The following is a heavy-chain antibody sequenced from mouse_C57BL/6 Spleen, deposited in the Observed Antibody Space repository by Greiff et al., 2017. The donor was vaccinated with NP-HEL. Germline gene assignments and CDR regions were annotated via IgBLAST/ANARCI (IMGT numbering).Heavy chain of an antibody. V-gene: IGHV1-26*01. Sequence: EVQLQQSGPELVKPGASVKISCKASGYTFTDYYMNWVKQSHGKSLEWIGDINPNNGGTSYNQKFKGKATLTVDKSSSTAYMELRSLTSEDSAVYYCARSYYSNYGLYAMDYWGQGTSVTVSS. CDR3: ARSYYSNYGLYAMDY. D-gene: IGHD2-5*01. J-gene: IGHJ4*01. CDR1: GYTFTDYY. CDR2: INPNNGGT.